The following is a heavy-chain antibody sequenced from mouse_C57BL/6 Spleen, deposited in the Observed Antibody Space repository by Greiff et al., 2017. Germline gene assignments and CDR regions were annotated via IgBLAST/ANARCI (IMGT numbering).Heavy chain of an antibody. CDR3: ASPDYGYR. CDR1: GYAFTNYL. D-gene: IGHD1-2*01. V-gene: IGHV1-54*01. CDR2: INPGSGGT. Sequence: VQRVESGAELVRPGTSVKVSCKASGYAFTNYLIEWVKQRPGQGLEWIGVINPGSGGTNYNEKFKGKATLTADKSSSTAYMQLSSLTSEDSAVYFCASPDYGYRWGQGTLVTVSA. J-gene: IGHJ3*01.